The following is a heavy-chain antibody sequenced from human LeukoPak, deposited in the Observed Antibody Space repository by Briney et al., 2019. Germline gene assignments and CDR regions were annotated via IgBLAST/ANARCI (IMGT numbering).Heavy chain of an antibody. CDR2: ISGSGGST. J-gene: IGHJ4*02. V-gene: IGHV3-23*01. Sequence: GGSLRLSCAASGFTFSSYAMSWVRQAPGKGLEWVSAISGSGGSTYYADSVKGRFTISRDNSKNTLYLQMNSLRAEDTAVYYCARANYDSSGRYYAGFDYWGQGTLVTVSS. D-gene: IGHD3-22*01. CDR1: GFTFSSYA. CDR3: ARANYDSSGRYYAGFDY.